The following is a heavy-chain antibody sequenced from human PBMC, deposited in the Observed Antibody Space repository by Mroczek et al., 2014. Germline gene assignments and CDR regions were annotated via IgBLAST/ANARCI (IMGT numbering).Heavy chain of an antibody. CDR1: GYTFTSYD. D-gene: IGHD6-13*01. J-gene: IGHJ4*02. CDR3: ASRVELGIIAAAGGFDY. V-gene: IGHV1-8*01. Sequence: SGAEVKKPGASVKVSCKASGYTFTSYDINWVRQATGQGLEWMGWMNPNSGNTGYAQKFQGRVTMTRNTSISTAYMELSSLRSEDTAVYYCASRVELGIIAAAGGFDYWGQGTLVTVSS. CDR2: MNPNSGNT.